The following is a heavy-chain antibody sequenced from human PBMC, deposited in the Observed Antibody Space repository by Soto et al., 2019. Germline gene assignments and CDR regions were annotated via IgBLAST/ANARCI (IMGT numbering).Heavy chain of an antibody. CDR3: ARGPRYCRGGSCSITGDAYDI. D-gene: IGHD2-15*01. V-gene: IGHV3-66*01. CDR2: ISNRGDT. J-gene: IGHJ3*02. Sequence: EVQLVESGGGLVQPGGCLRLSCTASGFIVSNTYVNWVRQAPGKGLEWVSVISNRGDTHYADSVRGSFSLSRDISDNTLHLQMNNLRVEDTAVYYCARGPRYCRGGSCSITGDAYDIWGQGTMVTVSS. CDR1: GFIVSNTY.